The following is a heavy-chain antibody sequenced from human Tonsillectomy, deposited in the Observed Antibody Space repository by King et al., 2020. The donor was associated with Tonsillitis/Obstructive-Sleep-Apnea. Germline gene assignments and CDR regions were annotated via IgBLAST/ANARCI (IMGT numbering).Heavy chain of an antibody. V-gene: IGHV4-59*01. D-gene: IGHD2-15*01. CDR3: AREVAVMNAFDI. CDR2: IDYSGST. CDR1: GGSISSYY. Sequence: VQLQESGPGLVKPSETLSLTCTVSGGSISSYYWSWIRQPPGKGLECIGYIDYSGSTNYNPSLKSRVTISVDTSKNQFSLRLNSVTAADTAVYYCAREVAVMNAFDIWGQGTMVTVSS. J-gene: IGHJ3*02.